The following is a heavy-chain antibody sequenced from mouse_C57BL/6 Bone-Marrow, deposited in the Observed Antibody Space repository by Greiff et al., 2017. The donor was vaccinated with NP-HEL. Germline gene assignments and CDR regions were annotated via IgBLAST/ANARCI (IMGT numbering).Heavy chain of an antibody. V-gene: IGHV3-8*01. D-gene: IGHD2-2*01. CDR2: ISYSGST. J-gene: IGHJ4*01. Sequence: VQLQQSGPGLAKPSQPLSLTCSVTGYSITSDYWNWIRKFPGNKLEYMGYISYSGSTYYNPSLKSRISITRDTSKNQYYLQLTSVTTEDTATDYCASSSVWLRRNYHAIDNGGRGTSVSVSA. CDR3: ASSSVWLRRNYHAIDN. CDR1: GYSITSDY.